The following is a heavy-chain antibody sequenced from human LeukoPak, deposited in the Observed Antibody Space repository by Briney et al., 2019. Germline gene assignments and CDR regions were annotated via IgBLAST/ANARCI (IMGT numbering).Heavy chain of an antibody. D-gene: IGHD2-2*01. CDR1: GFTFSSYA. Sequence: QPGGSLRLSCAASGFTFSSYAMSWVRQAPGKGLEWVSAISGSGGSTYYADSVKGRFTISRDSSKNTLYLQMNSLRAEDTAVYYCAKDNPLPDCSSTSCRTAKNFDYWGQGTLVTVSS. CDR2: ISGSGGST. V-gene: IGHV3-23*01. CDR3: AKDNPLPDCSSTSCRTAKNFDY. J-gene: IGHJ4*02.